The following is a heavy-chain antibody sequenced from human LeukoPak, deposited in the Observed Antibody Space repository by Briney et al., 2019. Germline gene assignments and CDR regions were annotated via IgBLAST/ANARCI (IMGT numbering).Heavy chain of an antibody. CDR1: GFTFSDHF. V-gene: IGHV3-74*01. CDR3: ARGRGNYYANWFDP. CDR2: INSDGSGT. D-gene: IGHD1-26*01. J-gene: IGHJ5*02. Sequence: GGSLRLSCAASGFTFSDHFMDSVRQAPGKGLVCVSRINSDGSGTRYADSVKGRFTISRDNAKNTLYLQMNSLRAEDTAVYYCARGRGNYYANWFDPWGQGTLVTVSS.